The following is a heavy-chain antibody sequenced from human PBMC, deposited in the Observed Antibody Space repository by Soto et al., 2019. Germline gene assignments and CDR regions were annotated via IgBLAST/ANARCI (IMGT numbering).Heavy chain of an antibody. CDR3: ARSGLATRMILLGV. J-gene: IGHJ6*02. Sequence: KTSETLSLTCTVSGGSISSYYWSWIRQPAGKGLEWIGRIYTSGSTNYNPSLKSRVTMSVDTSKNQFSLKLSSVTAADTAVYYCARSGLATRMILLGVWGQGTTVTVSS. D-gene: IGHD2-15*01. CDR1: GGSISSYY. CDR2: IYTSGST. V-gene: IGHV4-4*07.